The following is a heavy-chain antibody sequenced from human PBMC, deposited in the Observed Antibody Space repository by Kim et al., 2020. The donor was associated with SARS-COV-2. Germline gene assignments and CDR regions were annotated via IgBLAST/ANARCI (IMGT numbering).Heavy chain of an antibody. CDR2: ST. J-gene: IGHJ4*02. Sequence: STFYADSVKGRFTISRDNSKNTLFLQLNSLSAEDTALYYCARESSRRADYWGQGTLVTVSS. V-gene: IGHV3-23*01. D-gene: IGHD2-2*01. CDR3: ARESSRRADY.